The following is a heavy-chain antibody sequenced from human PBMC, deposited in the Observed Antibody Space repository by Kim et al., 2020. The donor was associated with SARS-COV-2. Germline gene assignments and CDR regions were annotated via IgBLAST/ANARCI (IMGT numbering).Heavy chain of an antibody. D-gene: IGHD6-13*01. J-gene: IGHJ2*01. Sequence: GKGRFTIDRDNAKTSMYLKMNSLRAEDTALYYCARIVDAMAAAGRYFDLWGRGTLVTVSS. CDR3: ARIVDAMAAAGRYFDL. V-gene: IGHV3-7*04.